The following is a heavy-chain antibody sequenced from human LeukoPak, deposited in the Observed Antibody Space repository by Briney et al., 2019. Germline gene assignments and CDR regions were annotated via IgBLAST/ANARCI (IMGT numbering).Heavy chain of an antibody. D-gene: IGHD3-10*01. CDR3: ARDRQNGSGSYYTADY. V-gene: IGHV1-69*13. CDR2: IIPIFGTA. Sequence: SVRVSFKASGGTFISYAISWVRQAPGQGLEWMGGIIPIFGTANYAQKFQGRVTITADESTSTAYVELSSLRSEDTAVYYCARDRQNGSGSYYTADYWGQGTLVTVSS. J-gene: IGHJ4*02. CDR1: GGTFISYA.